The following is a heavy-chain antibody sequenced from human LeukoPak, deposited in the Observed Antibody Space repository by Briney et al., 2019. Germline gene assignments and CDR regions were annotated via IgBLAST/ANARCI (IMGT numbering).Heavy chain of an antibody. CDR2: MNPNSGNT. D-gene: IGHD5-24*01. V-gene: IGHV1-8*01. Sequence: GASVKVSCKASGYTFTSYDINWVRQATGQGLEWMGWMNPNSGNTGYAQKFQGRVTMTRNTSISTAYIELSSLRSEDTAVYYCARGLTLQIYYFDYWGQGTLVTVSS. CDR1: GYTFTSYD. J-gene: IGHJ4*02. CDR3: ARGLTLQIYYFDY.